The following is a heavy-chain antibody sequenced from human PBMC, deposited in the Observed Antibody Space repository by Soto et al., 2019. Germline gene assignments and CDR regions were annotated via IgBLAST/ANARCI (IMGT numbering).Heavy chain of an antibody. Sequence: QVQLVESGGGVVQPGRSLRLSCAASGFTFSYHALNWVRQAPGKGLEWVAVISYDGDNKYIAESVKGRFTISRDNSKNTVSLQMNSLRTEDTVMDFCARGTTTFAFSAMDVWGQGTKVTVSS. CDR1: GFTFSYHA. J-gene: IGHJ6*02. V-gene: IGHV3-30-3*01. CDR3: ARGTTTFAFSAMDV. CDR2: ISYDGDNK. D-gene: IGHD1-1*01.